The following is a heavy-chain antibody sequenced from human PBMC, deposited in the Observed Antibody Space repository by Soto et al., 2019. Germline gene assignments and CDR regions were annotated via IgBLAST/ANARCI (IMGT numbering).Heavy chain of an antibody. D-gene: IGHD3-22*01. Sequence: QVQLVQSGAEVKKPGASAKVSCKASEYRFTSYYMHWVRRAPGQGLEWMGMIDPSGDNTGDPQKFQGRATMTSDTSTSTVYMELSSLRSEDTAMYYCAATRGYSPPFDSRGQGTRVTVS. CDR1: EYRFTSYY. V-gene: IGHV1-46*01. CDR2: IDPSGDNT. J-gene: IGHJ4*02. CDR3: AATRGYSPPFDS.